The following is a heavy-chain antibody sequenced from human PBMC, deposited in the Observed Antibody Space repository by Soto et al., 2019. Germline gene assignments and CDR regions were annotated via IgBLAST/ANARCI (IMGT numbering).Heavy chain of an antibody. CDR2: IYYSGST. Sequence: SETLSLTCTVSGGSISSYYWSWIRQPPGKGLEWIGYIYYSGSTNYNPSLKSRVTISVDTSKNQFSLKLSSVTAADTAVYYCARGGYYDSSGYYLYWYFDLWGRGTLVTVS. CDR1: GGSISSYY. J-gene: IGHJ2*01. V-gene: IGHV4-59*01. D-gene: IGHD3-22*01. CDR3: ARGGYYDSSGYYLYWYFDL.